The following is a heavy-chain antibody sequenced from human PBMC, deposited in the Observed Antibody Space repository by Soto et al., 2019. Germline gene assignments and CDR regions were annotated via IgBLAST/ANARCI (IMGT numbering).Heavy chain of an antibody. J-gene: IGHJ4*02. CDR2: ISTSSSAI. CDR3: ARESEDLTSNFDY. V-gene: IGHV3-21*01. CDR1: GFAFRSYG. Sequence: GGSLRLSCVASGFAFRSYGMNWVRQAPGKGLEWVSSISTSSSAIYYADSMKGRFTVSRDNARNSVYLEMNSLSAEDTAVYYCARESEDLTSNFDYWGQGTLVTVSS.